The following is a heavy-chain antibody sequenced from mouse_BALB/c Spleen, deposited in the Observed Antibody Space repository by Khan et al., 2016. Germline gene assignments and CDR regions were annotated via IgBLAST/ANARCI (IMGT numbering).Heavy chain of an antibody. J-gene: IGHJ3*01. V-gene: IGHV3-2*02. CDR1: GYSITSDYA. CDR2: ISYSGST. CDR3: ATTVGAPRFAY. Sequence: EVKLLESGPGLVKPSQSLSLTCTVTGYSITSDYAWNWIRQFPGNKLEWMGYISYSGSTSYNPSLKSRISITRDTSQNQFFLQLNSVTTEDTATYYCATTVGAPRFAYWGQGTLVTVSA. D-gene: IGHD1-1*01.